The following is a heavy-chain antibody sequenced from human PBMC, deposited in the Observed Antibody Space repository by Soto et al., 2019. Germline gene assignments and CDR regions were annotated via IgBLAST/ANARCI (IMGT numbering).Heavy chain of an antibody. CDR3: STGYYDITFPFDH. J-gene: IGHJ4*02. V-gene: IGHV3-64*04. CDR1: GFIFSIYA. Sequence: GGSLRLSCSGSGFIFSIYAIHWVRQAPGKGLEYVSFISIDGSRTHYADSVKGRFTISRDDSTHTVYLQMRGLKTEDTAVYYCSTGYYDITFPFDHWGQGTPVTVSS. D-gene: IGHD3-9*01. CDR2: ISIDGSRT.